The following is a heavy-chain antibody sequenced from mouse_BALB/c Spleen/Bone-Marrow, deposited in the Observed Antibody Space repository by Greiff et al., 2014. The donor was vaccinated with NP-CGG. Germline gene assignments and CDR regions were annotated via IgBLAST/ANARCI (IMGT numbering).Heavy chain of an antibody. Sequence: QVQLQQPGAELARPGASVKMSCKASGYTFTTYTMHWVKQRPGQGLEWIGYINPSSGYTNYNQKFKDKATLTVDKSSSTAYMQLSSLTSEDSAVYFCAKRDIYYGYDGNAMDYWGQGTSVTVS. D-gene: IGHD2-2*01. CDR2: INPSSGYT. V-gene: IGHV1-4*01. CDR1: GYTFTTYT. CDR3: AKRDIYYGYDGNAMDY. J-gene: IGHJ4*01.